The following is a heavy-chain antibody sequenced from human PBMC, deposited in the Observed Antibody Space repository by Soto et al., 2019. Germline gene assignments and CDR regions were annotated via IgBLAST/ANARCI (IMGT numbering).Heavy chain of an antibody. CDR2: IYPGDSDT. CDR1: GYSFTSYW. Sequence: EVQLVQSGAEVKKPGESLKISCKGSGYSFTSYWIGWVRQMPGKGLEWMGIIYPGDSDTRYSPSFQGQVTISADKSISTAYLQWSSLKASDTAMYYCARHIRYSSSWYSGYGYWGQGTLVTVSS. V-gene: IGHV5-51*01. CDR3: ARHIRYSSSWYSGYGY. D-gene: IGHD6-13*01. J-gene: IGHJ4*02.